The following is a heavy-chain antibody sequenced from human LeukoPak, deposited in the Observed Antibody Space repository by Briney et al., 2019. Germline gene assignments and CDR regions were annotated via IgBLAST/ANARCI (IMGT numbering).Heavy chain of an antibody. CDR1: GGSFSGYY. J-gene: IGHJ4*02. V-gene: IGHV4-34*01. CDR3: ARGVYDYVWGSYRKTHFDY. Sequence: PSETLSLTCAVYGGSFSGYYWSWIRQPPGKGLEWIGEINHSGSTSYNPSLKSRVTISVDTSKNQFSLKLSSVTAADTAVYYCARGVYDYVWGSYRKTHFDYWGQGTLVTVSS. CDR2: INHSGST. D-gene: IGHD3-16*02.